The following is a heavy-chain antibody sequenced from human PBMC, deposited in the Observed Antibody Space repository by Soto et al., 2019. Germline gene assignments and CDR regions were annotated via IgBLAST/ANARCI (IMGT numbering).Heavy chain of an antibody. J-gene: IGHJ4*02. Sequence: ASVKVSCKSSGYTVTGYYMHWVRQAPGQGLEWMGWINPNSGGTNYAQKCQGRVTMTRDTSISTAYMELSRLRSDDTAVYYCARIENILTGGPDYWGQGTLVTVSS. CDR3: ARIENILTGGPDY. CDR1: GYTVTGYY. D-gene: IGHD3-9*01. V-gene: IGHV1-2*02. CDR2: INPNSGGT.